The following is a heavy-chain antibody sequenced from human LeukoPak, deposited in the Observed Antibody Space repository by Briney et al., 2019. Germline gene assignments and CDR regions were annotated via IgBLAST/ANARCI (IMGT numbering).Heavy chain of an antibody. Sequence: GGSLRLSCAASGFTFSSYEMNWVRQAPGKGLEWVSYISSSGSTIYYADSVKGRFTISRDSAKSSLYLQMNSLRAEDTAVYYCARDAYSGYDFDYWGQGTLVTVSS. CDR1: GFTFSSYE. CDR2: ISSSGSTI. D-gene: IGHD5-12*01. V-gene: IGHV3-48*03. CDR3: ARDAYSGYDFDY. J-gene: IGHJ4*02.